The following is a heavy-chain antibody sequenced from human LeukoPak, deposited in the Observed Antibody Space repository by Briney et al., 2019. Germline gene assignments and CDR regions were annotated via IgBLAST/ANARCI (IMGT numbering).Heavy chain of an antibody. CDR2: ISSSGSTI. V-gene: IGHV3-48*03. Sequence: GGSLRLSCAASGFTFSSYEMNWVRQAPGKGLEWVSYISSSGSTIYYADSVKGRFTISRDNAKNSLYLQMNSLRAEDTAVYYCARVSPDTVTTLQYFDYWGQGTLVTVSS. J-gene: IGHJ4*02. CDR3: ARVSPDTVTTLQYFDY. D-gene: IGHD4-17*01. CDR1: GFTFSSYE.